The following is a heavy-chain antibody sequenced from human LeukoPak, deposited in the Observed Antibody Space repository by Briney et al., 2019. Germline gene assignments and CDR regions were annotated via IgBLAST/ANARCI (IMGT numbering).Heavy chain of an antibody. CDR3: ARWGTY. J-gene: IGHJ4*02. Sequence: SETLSLTCAVYGGSFSGYYWSWIRQPPGKGLEWIGEINHSGSTNYNPSLKSRVTISVDTSKNQFSLKLTSVTAADTAIYFCARWGTYWGQGILVTVSS. CDR2: INHSGST. V-gene: IGHV4-34*01. CDR1: GGSFSGYY. D-gene: IGHD7-27*01.